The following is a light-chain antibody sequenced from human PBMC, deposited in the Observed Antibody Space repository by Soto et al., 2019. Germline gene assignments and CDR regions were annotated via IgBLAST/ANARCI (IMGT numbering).Light chain of an antibody. J-gene: IGLJ3*02. CDR2: GNN. V-gene: IGLV1-40*01. Sequence: QSVLTQPPSVSGAPGQRVTISCTGGSSNIGAGYDVHWYQQLPETAPKLLIYGNNNRPSGVPDRFSGSKSGTSASLAITGLQAEDEADYYCHSYDRSLSGSVFGGGTKLTVL. CDR1: SSNIGAGYD. CDR3: HSYDRSLSGSV.